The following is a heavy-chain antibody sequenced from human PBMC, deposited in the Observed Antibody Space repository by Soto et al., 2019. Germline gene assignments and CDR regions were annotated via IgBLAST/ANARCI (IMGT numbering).Heavy chain of an antibody. CDR2: IIPIIGTT. J-gene: IGHJ4*02. V-gene: IGHV1-69*12. D-gene: IGHD5-12*01. CDR3: VRDLGSGYDPGDY. CDR1: GGTFTIFA. Sequence: QVQLVQSGAEVKKPGSSVKVSCKASGGTFTIFAVSWVRQAPGHGLEWMGGIIPIIGTTNYAQRFQGRITISGDESTSTAYMELSSLKSEDTAMYYCVRDLGSGYDPGDYWGQGTLVTVSS.